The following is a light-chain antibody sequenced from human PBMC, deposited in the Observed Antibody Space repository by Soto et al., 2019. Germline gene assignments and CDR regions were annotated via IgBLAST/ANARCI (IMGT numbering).Light chain of an antibody. J-gene: IGLJ1*01. CDR1: STDIGDYNW. V-gene: IGLV2-14*03. CDR2: EVT. CDR3: AAWDNSLNGYV. Sequence: QSVLTQPASVSGSPGQSITISCTGTSTDIGDYNWVSWYQQHPGRAPKLIIYEVTNRPSGVSDRFSGSKSGNTASLTISGLQSDDEADYYCAAWDNSLNGYVFGTGTKVTVL.